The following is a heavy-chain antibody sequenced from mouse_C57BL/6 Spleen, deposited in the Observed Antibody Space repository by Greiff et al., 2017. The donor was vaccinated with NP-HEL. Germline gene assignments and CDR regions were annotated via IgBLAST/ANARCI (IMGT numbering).Heavy chain of an antibody. CDR3: TTEGLLPHWYFDV. V-gene: IGHV14-1*01. CDR2: IDPEDGDT. D-gene: IGHD1-1*01. J-gene: IGHJ1*03. Sequence: VQLKESGAELVRPGASVKLSCTASGFNIKDYYMHWVKQRPEQGLEWIGRIDPEDGDTEYAPKFQGKATMTAYTSSNTAYLQLSSLTSADTAVYYCTTEGLLPHWYFDVWGTGTTVTVSS. CDR1: GFNIKDYY.